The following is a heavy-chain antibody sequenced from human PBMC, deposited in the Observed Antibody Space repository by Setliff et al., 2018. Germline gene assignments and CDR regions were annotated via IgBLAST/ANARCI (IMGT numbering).Heavy chain of an antibody. CDR1: GFTFSSYS. CDR2: ISSSSSTI. CDR3: AREISTYSGSYYFVFPGAFDI. V-gene: IGHV3-48*01. Sequence: PGGSLRLSCAASGFTFSSYSMNWVRQAPGKGLEWVSYISSSSSTIYYADSVKGRFTISRDNAKNSLYLQMNSLRPEDTAVYYCAREISTYSGSYYFVFPGAFDIWGQGTMVTVS. J-gene: IGHJ3*02. D-gene: IGHD1-26*01.